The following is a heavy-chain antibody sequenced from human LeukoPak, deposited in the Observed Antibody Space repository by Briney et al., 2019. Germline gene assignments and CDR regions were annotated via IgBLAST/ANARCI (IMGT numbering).Heavy chain of an antibody. CDR3: ARDLKLPNGDTDY. CDR1: GYTFTSYY. J-gene: IGHJ4*02. Sequence: ASVKVSCTASGYTFTSYYMHWVRQAPGQGLEWMGIINPSGGSTSYAQKFQGRVTMTRDTSTSTVYMELSSLRSEDTAVCYCARDLKLPNGDTDYWGQGTLVTVSS. CDR2: INPSGGST. D-gene: IGHD4-17*01. V-gene: IGHV1-46*01.